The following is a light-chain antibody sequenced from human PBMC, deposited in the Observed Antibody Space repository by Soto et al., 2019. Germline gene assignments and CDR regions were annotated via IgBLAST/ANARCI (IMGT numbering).Light chain of an antibody. J-gene: IGKJ5*01. V-gene: IGKV3-11*01. Sequence: EIVMTQSPATLSVSPGERSTLSCRASQSVSSYLAWYQQNPGQADRLLIYDASNRATGIPARFSGSGSGTDFTLTISSLEPEEFAVYYCQQRSNWPPTVGNGIRLEIK. CDR2: DAS. CDR3: QQRSNWPPT. CDR1: QSVSSY.